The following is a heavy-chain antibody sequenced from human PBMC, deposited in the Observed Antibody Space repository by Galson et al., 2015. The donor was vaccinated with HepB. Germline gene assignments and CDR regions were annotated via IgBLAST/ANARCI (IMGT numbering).Heavy chain of an antibody. D-gene: IGHD2-15*01. CDR3: ARSRDSGGWYYFNY. CDR1: GFTFSRYA. Sequence: SLRLSCAASGFTFSRYAMHWVRQAPGKGLEWVAVISYDGSKKYYADSVKGRFTISRDNSKNTLFLQMSSLTAEDRAVFYCARSRDSGGWYYFNYWGQGTLVTVSS. CDR2: ISYDGSKK. J-gene: IGHJ4*02. V-gene: IGHV3-30*04.